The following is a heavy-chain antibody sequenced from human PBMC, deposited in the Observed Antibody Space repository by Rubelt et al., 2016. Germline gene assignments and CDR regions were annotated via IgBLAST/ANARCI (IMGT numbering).Heavy chain of an antibody. J-gene: IGHJ4*02. V-gene: IGHV3-15*01. CDR3: ATDGHGFDY. CDR2: IKSKTAGGTT. Sequence: APGKGLEWVGRIKSKTAGGTTDYAAPVKGRFTISRDDSKNTRYLQMNSLKTEDTVVYYCATDGHGFDYWGQGILVTASS.